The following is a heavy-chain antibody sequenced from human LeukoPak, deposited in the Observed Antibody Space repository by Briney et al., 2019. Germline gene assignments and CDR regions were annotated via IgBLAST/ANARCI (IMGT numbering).Heavy chain of an antibody. Sequence: ASVKVSCKASGYTFTSYYMHWVRQAPGQGLEWMGWISAYNGNTNYAQKLQGRVTMTTDTSTSTAYMELRSLRSDDTAVYYCARGQYSGYDTDFDYWGQGTLVTVSS. CDR1: GYTFTSYY. V-gene: IGHV1-18*04. J-gene: IGHJ4*02. D-gene: IGHD5-12*01. CDR3: ARGQYSGYDTDFDY. CDR2: ISAYNGNT.